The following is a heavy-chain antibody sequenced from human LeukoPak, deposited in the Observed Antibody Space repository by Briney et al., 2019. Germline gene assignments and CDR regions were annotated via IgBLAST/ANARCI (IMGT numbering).Heavy chain of an antibody. CDR1: GYTFTGYY. J-gene: IGHJ5*02. Sequence: GASVKVSCKASGYTFTGYYMHWVRQAPGQGLEWMGWINPNSGGTNYAQKFQGRVTLTRDMSTSTDYLELSSLRSEDTAVYYCARGLRLGELSLIPWGQGTLVTVSS. CDR3: ARGLRLGELSLIP. CDR2: INPNSGGT. D-gene: IGHD3-16*02. V-gene: IGHV1-2*02.